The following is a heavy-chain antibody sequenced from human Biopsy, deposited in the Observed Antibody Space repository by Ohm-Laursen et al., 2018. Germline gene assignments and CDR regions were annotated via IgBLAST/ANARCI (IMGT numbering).Heavy chain of an antibody. J-gene: IGHJ1*01. D-gene: IGHD3-9*01. Sequence: SVKVSCKASGYTFAGYYLHWVRQAPGQGLEWLGGNIPILGTGNYAQKFQDRVTVAADTSTSTATMELRSLRSDDTAVYYCATKLTGYFHHWGQGTPVIVSS. CDR2: NIPILGTG. CDR3: ATKLTGYFHH. V-gene: IGHV1-69*06. CDR1: GYTFAGYY.